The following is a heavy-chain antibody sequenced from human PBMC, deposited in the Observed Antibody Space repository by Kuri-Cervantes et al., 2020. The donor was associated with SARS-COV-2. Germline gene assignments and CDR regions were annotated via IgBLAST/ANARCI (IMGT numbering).Heavy chain of an antibody. CDR1: GDSMKAFY. CDR2: MYSSGRS. Sequence: SETLSLTCTVSGDSMKAFYWSWIRQPPGKGLEWIGFMYSSGRSEYNPSLQSRVTISVDTSKNQFSLKLSSVTAADTAVYYCARNDVSSGPYYNYYFDSWGQGTLVTVSS. V-gene: IGHV4-59*08. D-gene: IGHD3-10*01. CDR3: ARNDVSSGPYYNYYFDS. J-gene: IGHJ4*02.